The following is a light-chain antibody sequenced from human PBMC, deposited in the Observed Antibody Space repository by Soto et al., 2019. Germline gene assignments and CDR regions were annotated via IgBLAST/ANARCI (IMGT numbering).Light chain of an antibody. CDR1: SSDVGGYNY. J-gene: IGLJ2*01. V-gene: IGLV2-14*03. CDR2: DVS. CDR3: CSYTSRRTFV. Sequence: QSALNQPASVSGSPGQSITISCTGTSSDVGGYNYVSWYQQHPGKAPKLMIYDVSIRPSGVSNRFSGSESGNTASLTISGLQAEDEADYYCCSYTSRRTFVFGGGTKLTVL.